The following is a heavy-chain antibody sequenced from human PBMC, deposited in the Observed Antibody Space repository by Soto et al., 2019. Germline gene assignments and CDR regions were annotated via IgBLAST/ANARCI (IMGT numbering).Heavy chain of an antibody. CDR2: IYHSGST. CDR1: GGSISSGGYP. CDR3: ARGQGNYYDSSGYNPGAFDI. Sequence: SETLSLTCAVSGGSISSGGYPWSWIRQPPGKGLEWIGYIYHSGSTYYNPSLKSRVTISVDRSKNQFSLKLSSVTAADTAVYYCARGQGNYYDSSGYNPGAFDIWGQGTMVTVSS. V-gene: IGHV4-30-2*01. D-gene: IGHD3-22*01. J-gene: IGHJ3*02.